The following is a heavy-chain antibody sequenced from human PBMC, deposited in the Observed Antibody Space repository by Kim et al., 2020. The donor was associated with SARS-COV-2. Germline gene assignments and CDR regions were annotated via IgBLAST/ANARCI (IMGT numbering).Heavy chain of an antibody. D-gene: IGHD6-13*01. V-gene: IGHV4-59*01. CDR2: IYYSGST. CDR3: ARDPSRYSSSWYAEPTHYFDY. CDR1: GGSISSYY. J-gene: IGHJ4*02. Sequence: SETLSLTCTVSGGSISSYYWSWIRQPPGKGLEWIGYIYYSGSTNYNPSLKSRVTISVDTSKNQFSLKLSSVTAADTAVYYCARDPSRYSSSWYAEPTHYFDYWGQGTLVTVSS.